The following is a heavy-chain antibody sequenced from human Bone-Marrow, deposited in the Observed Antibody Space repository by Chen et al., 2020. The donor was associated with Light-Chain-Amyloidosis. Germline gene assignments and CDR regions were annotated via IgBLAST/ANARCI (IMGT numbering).Heavy chain of an antibody. D-gene: IGHD2-2*01. Sequence: EVQLVESGGGLVQPGRSLRLSCSASGFPSYDYAMHWVRQAPGKGLEWVSGISWNSGSIGYADSVKGRFTISRDNAKNSLYLQMNSLRAEDTALYYCAKDIIPAATGGWNWFDPWGQGTLVTVSS. CDR3: AKDIIPAATGGWNWFDP. CDR2: ISWNSGSI. J-gene: IGHJ5*02. V-gene: IGHV3-9*02. CDR1: GFPSYDYA.